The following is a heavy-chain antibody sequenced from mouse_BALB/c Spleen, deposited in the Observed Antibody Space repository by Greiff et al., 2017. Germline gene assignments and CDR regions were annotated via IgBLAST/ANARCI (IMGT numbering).Heavy chain of an antibody. V-gene: IGHV4-1*02. CDR1: GFDFSRYW. CDR3: ARPNYYGYVDAMDY. Sequence: EVKLLESGGGLVQPGGSLKLSCAASGFDFSRYWMSWVRQAPGKGLEWIGEINPDSSTINYTPSLKDKFIISRDNAKNTLYLQMSKVRSEDTALYYCARPNYYGYVDAMDYWGQGTSVTVSS. CDR2: INPDSSTI. J-gene: IGHJ4*01. D-gene: IGHD1-2*01.